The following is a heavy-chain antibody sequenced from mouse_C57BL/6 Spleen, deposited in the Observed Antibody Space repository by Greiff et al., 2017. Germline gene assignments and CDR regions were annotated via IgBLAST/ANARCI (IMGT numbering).Heavy chain of an antibody. CDR2: IYPGSGST. CDR3: ARYGSSYRVYFDY. V-gene: IGHV1-55*01. Sequence: VKLQQPGAELVKPGASVKMSCKASGYTFTSYWITWVKQRPGQGLEWIGDIYPGSGSTNYNEKFKSKATLTVDTSSSTAYMQLSSLTSEDSAVYYCARYGSSYRVYFDYWGQGTTLTVSS. J-gene: IGHJ2*01. CDR1: GYTFTSYW. D-gene: IGHD1-1*01.